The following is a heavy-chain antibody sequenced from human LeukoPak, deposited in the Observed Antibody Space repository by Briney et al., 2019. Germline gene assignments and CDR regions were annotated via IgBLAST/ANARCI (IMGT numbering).Heavy chain of an antibody. D-gene: IGHD1-26*01. CDR1: GFSLSTSGMC. J-gene: IGHJ4*02. CDR3: ARTYPEWELLLDY. V-gene: IGHV2-70*17. CDR2: IDWYDDK. Sequence: SGPALVHPTPTLTLTCTFSGFSLSTSGMCVSLIRQPPGKALEWLARIDWYDDKFYSTSLKTRLTISKDTSKNQVVLTSTNMDPVDTATYYCARTYPEWELLLDYWGQGTLVTVSS.